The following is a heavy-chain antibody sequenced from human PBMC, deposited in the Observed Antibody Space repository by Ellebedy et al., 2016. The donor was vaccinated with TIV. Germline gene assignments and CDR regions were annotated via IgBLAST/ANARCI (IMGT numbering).Heavy chain of an antibody. Sequence: TFQGRVTMTTDTSTSTVYMDLRSLRSDDTAVYYCARGLWFGELDVWGQGTTVTVSS. J-gene: IGHJ6*02. D-gene: IGHD3-10*01. V-gene: IGHV1-18*01. CDR3: ARGLWFGELDV.